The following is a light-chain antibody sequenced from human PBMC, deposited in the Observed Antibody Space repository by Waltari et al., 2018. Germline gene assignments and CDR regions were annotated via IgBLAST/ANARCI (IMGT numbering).Light chain of an antibody. CDR3: FSYTSSRTWV. CDR1: SGDVETYNL. CDR2: EAD. J-gene: IGLJ3*02. V-gene: IGLV2-23*01. Sequence: QSALTQPASVSGSPGQSLTISCTGISGDVETYNLVSWYQQHPGKAPKLIIYEADKRPSGVSNRFSGSKSGNTASLTISGLQAEDEADYYCFSYTSSRTWVFGGGTKLTVL.